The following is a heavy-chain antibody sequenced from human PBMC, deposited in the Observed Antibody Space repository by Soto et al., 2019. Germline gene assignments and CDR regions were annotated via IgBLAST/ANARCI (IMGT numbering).Heavy chain of an antibody. D-gene: IGHD3-22*01. CDR1: GGSFGVDY. V-gene: IGHV4-34*01. CDR3: ARRDDSSAYCFDS. J-gene: IGHJ5*01. CDR2: INRSGSI. Sequence: PSETLSLTCAVYGGSFGVDYWSWVRQPPGKGLEWIGEINRSGSISYNPSLESRVTISVDTSKSQFSLSLYSVTAADTAVYYCARRDDSSAYCFDSWSQGTLVTVSS.